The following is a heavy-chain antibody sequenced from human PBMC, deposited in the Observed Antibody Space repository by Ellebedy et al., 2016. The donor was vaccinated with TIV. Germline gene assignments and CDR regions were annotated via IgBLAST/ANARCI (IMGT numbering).Heavy chain of an antibody. J-gene: IGHJ4*02. V-gene: IGHV1-46*01. D-gene: IGHD4-11*01. Sequence: ASVKVSXXASGYTFTSYYMHWVRQAPGQGLEWMGIINPSGGSTSYAQKFQGRVTMTRDTSTSTVYMELRSLRSDDTAVYYCARDLILPDYSNYADYWGQGTLVTVSS. CDR2: INPSGGST. CDR3: ARDLILPDYSNYADY. CDR1: GYTFTSYY.